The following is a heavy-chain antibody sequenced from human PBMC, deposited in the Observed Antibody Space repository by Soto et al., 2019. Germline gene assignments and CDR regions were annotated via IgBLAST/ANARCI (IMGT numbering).Heavy chain of an antibody. J-gene: IGHJ4*02. D-gene: IGHD6-13*01. CDR3: AKYFLFLLVRGTIVF. CDR1: GFTFNSYA. V-gene: IGHV3-23*01. CDR2: ISASGGST. Sequence: PGGSLRLSCAASGFTFNSYAMSWVRQAPGKGLEWVSGISASGGSTYYADSVKGRFTISRDNSKNTMYVQMNSLRAEDTALYYCAKYFLFLLVRGTIVFRGPGILVSVCS.